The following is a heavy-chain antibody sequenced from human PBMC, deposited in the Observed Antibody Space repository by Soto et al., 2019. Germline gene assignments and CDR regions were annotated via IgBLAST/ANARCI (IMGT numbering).Heavy chain of an antibody. V-gene: IGHV4-39*01. CDR2: IYYSGSS. CDR3: AGHGPTYYYYLDV. CDR1: GGSISSGSYY. Sequence: QLQLQESGPGLVKPSETLSLTCTVSGGSISSGSYYWGWIRQPPGKGLEWIGSIYYSGSSYYNPSLKSRVTISVDTSNNQVSLRLSSVTAADTAVYYCAGHGPTYYYYLDVWGKGTAVTVSS. J-gene: IGHJ6*03.